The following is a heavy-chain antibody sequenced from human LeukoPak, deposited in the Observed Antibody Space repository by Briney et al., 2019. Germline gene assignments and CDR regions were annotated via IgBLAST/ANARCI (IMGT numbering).Heavy chain of an antibody. V-gene: IGHV4-39*02. CDR2: IYYSGST. D-gene: IGHD2-15*01. J-gene: IGHJ5*02. CDR3: ARVSCSGGACPFGSWFDP. CDR1: GGSITSGSYY. Sequence: PSETLSLTCTVSGGSITSGSYYWGWIRQPPGEGLEWIGSIYYSGSTYYNPSLKSRVTISVDTSKKLFSLRLSSVTAADTAVYYCARVSCSGGACPFGSWFDPWGQGTLVTVSS.